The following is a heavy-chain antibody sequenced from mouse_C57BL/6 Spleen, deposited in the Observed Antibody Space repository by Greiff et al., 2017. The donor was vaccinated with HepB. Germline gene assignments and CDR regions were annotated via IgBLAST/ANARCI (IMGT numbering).Heavy chain of an antibody. Sequence: VQLQQSGPELVKPGASVKISCKASGYTFTDYYMNWVKQSHGKSLEWIGDINPNNGGTSYNQKFKGKATLTVDKSSSTAYMELRSLTSEDSAVYYCARRGDDYWGQGTTLTVSS. J-gene: IGHJ2*01. CDR3: ARRGDDY. CDR2: INPNNGGT. CDR1: GYTFTDYY. V-gene: IGHV1-26*01.